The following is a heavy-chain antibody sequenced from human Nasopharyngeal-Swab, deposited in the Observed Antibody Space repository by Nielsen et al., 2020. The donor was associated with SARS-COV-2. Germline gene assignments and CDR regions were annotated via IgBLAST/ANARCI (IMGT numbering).Heavy chain of an antibody. V-gene: IGHV4-59*08. CDR2: IYYSGST. CDR3: ARGYSSGWYFD. D-gene: IGHD6-19*01. CDR1: GGSISSYY. Sequence: SETLSLTCTVSGGSISSYYWSWIRQPPGKGLEWIGYIYYSGSTNYNPSLGSRVTISVDTSKNQFSLKLSSVTAADTAVYYCARGYSSGWYFDWGQGTLVTVSS. J-gene: IGHJ4*02.